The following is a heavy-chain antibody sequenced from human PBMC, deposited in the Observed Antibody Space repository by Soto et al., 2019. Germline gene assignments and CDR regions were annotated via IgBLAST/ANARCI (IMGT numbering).Heavy chain of an antibody. V-gene: IGHV3-30*18. Sequence: GGSLRLSCAASGFTFSSYGMHWVRQAPGKGLEWVAVISYDGSNKYYADSVKGRFTISRDNSKNTLYLQMNSLRAEDTAVYYCAKDYKWFQWGYYGMDAWGQGTTVTVSS. CDR2: ISYDGSNK. CDR3: AKDYKWFQWGYYGMDA. CDR1: GFTFSSYG. J-gene: IGHJ6*02. D-gene: IGHD3-22*01.